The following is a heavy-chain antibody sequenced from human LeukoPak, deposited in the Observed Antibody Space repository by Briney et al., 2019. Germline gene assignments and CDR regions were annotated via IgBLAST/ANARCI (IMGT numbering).Heavy chain of an antibody. J-gene: IGHJ4*02. V-gene: IGHV3-20*04. CDR3: ARGKWELRPFDY. Sequence: GGSLRLSCAASGFTFDDYDMSWVRQAPGKGLEWVSGINWNGGSTGYADSVKGRFTISRDNAKNSLYLQMNSLRAEDTALYYCARGKWELRPFDYWGQGTLVTVSS. CDR1: GFTFDDYD. CDR2: INWNGGST. D-gene: IGHD1-26*01.